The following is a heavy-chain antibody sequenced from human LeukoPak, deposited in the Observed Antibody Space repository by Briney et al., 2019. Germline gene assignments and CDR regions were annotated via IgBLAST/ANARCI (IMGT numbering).Heavy chain of an antibody. Sequence: GGSLRLSCAASGFTFSSYEMNWVRQAPGKGLEWVSYISSSGSTIYYADSVKGRFTISRDNAKNSLYLQMNSLRAEDTAVYYCARDYGDYVGFDYYYYGMDVWGQGTTVTVSS. V-gene: IGHV3-48*03. D-gene: IGHD4-17*01. CDR1: GFTFSSYE. CDR3: ARDYGDYVGFDYYYYGMDV. J-gene: IGHJ6*02. CDR2: ISSSGSTI.